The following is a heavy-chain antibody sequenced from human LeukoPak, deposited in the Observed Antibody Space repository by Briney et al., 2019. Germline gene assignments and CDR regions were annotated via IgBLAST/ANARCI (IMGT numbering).Heavy chain of an antibody. CDR3: ARDTYSSPSNYYYYMDV. Sequence: GGSLRLSCAASGFTFSSYSMNWVRQAPGKGLEWVSSISSSSSYIYYADSVKGRFTISRDNAKNSLYLQMNSLRAEDTAVYYCARDTYSSPSNYYYYMDVWGKGTTVTVSS. J-gene: IGHJ6*03. D-gene: IGHD6-6*01. CDR2: ISSSSSYI. V-gene: IGHV3-21*01. CDR1: GFTFSSYS.